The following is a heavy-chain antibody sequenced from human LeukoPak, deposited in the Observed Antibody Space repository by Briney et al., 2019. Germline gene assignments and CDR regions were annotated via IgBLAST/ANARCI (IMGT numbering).Heavy chain of an antibody. CDR1: GGSISSSSYY. D-gene: IGHD3-3*01. V-gene: IGHV4-39*01. Sequence: PSETLSLTCTVSGGSISSSSYYWGWIRQPPGTGLEWIGSIYYSGSTYYNPSLKSRVTISVDTSKNQFSLKLSSVTAADTAVYYCASSLPYDFWSGYTNWGQGTLVTVSS. CDR2: IYYSGST. J-gene: IGHJ4*02. CDR3: ASSLPYDFWSGYTN.